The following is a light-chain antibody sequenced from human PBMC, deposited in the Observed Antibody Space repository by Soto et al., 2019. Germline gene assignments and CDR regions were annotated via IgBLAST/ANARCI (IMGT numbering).Light chain of an antibody. Sequence: QSALTQPPSASGSPGQSVIISCTGTSSDVGGYDYVSWYQQHPGKAPKLMIYEVNKRPSGVPDRFSGSKSGNTASLTVSGLQAEDEADYYCSSYAGSNNLVVFGGGTQLTVL. J-gene: IGLJ2*01. V-gene: IGLV2-8*01. CDR3: SSYAGSNNLVV. CDR1: SSDVGGYDY. CDR2: EVN.